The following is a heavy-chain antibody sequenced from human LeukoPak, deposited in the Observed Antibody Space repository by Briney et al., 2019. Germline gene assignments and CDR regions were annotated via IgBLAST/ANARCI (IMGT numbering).Heavy chain of an antibody. CDR3: ARGVVPAAFDY. V-gene: IGHV3-21*01. CDR2: ISSSSDHI. J-gene: IGHJ4*02. Sequence: AGGSLRLTCAASGSTFSSYSMNWVRQAPGKGLEWVSSISSSSDHIAYADSVKGRFTISRDNAKNALYLQVNGLRAEDTAVYYCARGVVPAAFDYWGQGTLVTVSS. CDR1: GSTFSSYS. D-gene: IGHD2-2*01.